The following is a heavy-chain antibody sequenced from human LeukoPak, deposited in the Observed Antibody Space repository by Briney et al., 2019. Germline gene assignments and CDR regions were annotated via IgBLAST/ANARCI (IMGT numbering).Heavy chain of an antibody. J-gene: IGHJ6*02. CDR2: INPSGGGT. V-gene: IGHV1-46*01. CDR1: GYSLTTYY. CDR3: ASVYLYGMDV. Sequence: GATVTVTCTVSGYSLTTYYMHWVRQAQGQGMEWMAIINPSGGGTKYAQKFQGRVTMTRDTPTNTVYMELSSLRTEDTAVYYCASVYLYGMDVWGQGTTVTVAS. D-gene: IGHD2-8*01.